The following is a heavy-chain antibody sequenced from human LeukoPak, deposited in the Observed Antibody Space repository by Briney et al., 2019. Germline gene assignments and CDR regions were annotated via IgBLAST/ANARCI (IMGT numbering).Heavy chain of an antibody. CDR1: GASISSGGYY. CDR3: ARVQAARLFDY. J-gene: IGHJ4*02. CDR2: IYHSGST. Sequence: SETLSLTYTVSGASISSGGYYWSWIRQPPGKGLEWIGYIYHSGSTYYNPSLKSRVTISVDRSKNQFSLKLSSVTAADTAVYYCARVQAARLFDYWGQGTLVTVSS. V-gene: IGHV4-30-2*01. D-gene: IGHD6-6*01.